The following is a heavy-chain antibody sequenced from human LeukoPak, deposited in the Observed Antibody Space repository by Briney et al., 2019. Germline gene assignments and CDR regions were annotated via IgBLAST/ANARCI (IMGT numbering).Heavy chain of an antibody. CDR3: ARDAYNGGYGDYYYYYMDV. CDR1: GFTFS. CDR2: ITSSSSYT. V-gene: IGHV3-21*01. Sequence: GGSLRLSCAASGFTFSMNWVRQAPGTGPEWVSAITSSSSYTFYTDSVKGRVTISRDNAKKSLYLQMNSIRAEDTAISYCARDAYNGGYGDYYYYYMDVWGKGTTVTISS. J-gene: IGHJ6*03. D-gene: IGHD1-26*01.